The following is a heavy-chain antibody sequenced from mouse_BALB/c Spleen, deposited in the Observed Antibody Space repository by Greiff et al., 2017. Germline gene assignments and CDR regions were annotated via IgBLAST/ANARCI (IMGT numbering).Heavy chain of an antibody. Sequence: VQLQQSVAELVKPGASVKLSCTASGFNIKDTYMHWVKQRPEQGLEWIGRIDPANGNTKYDPKFQGKATITADTSSNTAYLQLSSLTSEDTAVYYCARWDYDVPYAMDYWGQGTSVTVSS. CDR2: IDPANGNT. J-gene: IGHJ4*01. D-gene: IGHD2-4*01. CDR3: ARWDYDVPYAMDY. CDR1: GFNIKDTY. V-gene: IGHV14-3*02.